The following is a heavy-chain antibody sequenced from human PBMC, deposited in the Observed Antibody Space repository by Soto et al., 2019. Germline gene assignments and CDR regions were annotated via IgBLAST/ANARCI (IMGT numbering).Heavy chain of an antibody. CDR1: GFTFSSYA. CDR3: ARDCYDFWSGYYQGDYYYYYGMDV. D-gene: IGHD3-3*01. Sequence: QVQLVESGGGVVQPGRSLRLSCAASGFTFSSYAMHWVRQAPGKGLEWVAVISYDGSNKYYADSVKGRFTISRDNSKNTLYLQMNSLRAEDTAVYYCARDCYDFWSGYYQGDYYYYYGMDVWGQGTTVTVSS. J-gene: IGHJ6*02. CDR2: ISYDGSNK. V-gene: IGHV3-30-3*01.